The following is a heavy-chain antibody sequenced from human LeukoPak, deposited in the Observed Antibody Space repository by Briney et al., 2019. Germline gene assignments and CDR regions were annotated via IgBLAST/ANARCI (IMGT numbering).Heavy chain of an antibody. V-gene: IGHV4-39*01. J-gene: IGHJ6*03. CDR2: IYYSGST. CDR3: ARVGPYYYYYMDV. Sequence: SETLSLTCTVSGGSISSSSYYWGWIRQPPGKGLEWIGSIYYSGSTYYNPSLKSRVTISVDTSKNQFSLKLSSVTAADTAVYYCARVGPYYYYYMDVWGKGTTVTVSS. CDR1: GGSISSSSYY.